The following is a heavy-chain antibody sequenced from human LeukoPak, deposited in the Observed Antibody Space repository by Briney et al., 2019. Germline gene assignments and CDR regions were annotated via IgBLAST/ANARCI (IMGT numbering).Heavy chain of an antibody. Sequence: GGSLRLSCATFGFTFSSHSMSWVRQAPGKGLEWVANIKQDGSEKHYVDSVKGRFSISRDNTKNSLYLQMSGLRAEDTAVYYCARAMGTSYGFWSGSYTVSYYYYMDVWGKGTTVAVS. CDR2: IKQDGSEK. D-gene: IGHD3-3*01. V-gene: IGHV3-7*01. CDR3: ARAMGTSYGFWSGSYTVSYYYYMDV. J-gene: IGHJ6*03. CDR1: GFTFSSHS.